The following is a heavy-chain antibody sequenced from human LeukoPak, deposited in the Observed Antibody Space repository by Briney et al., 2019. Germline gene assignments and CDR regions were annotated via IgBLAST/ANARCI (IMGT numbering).Heavy chain of an antibody. D-gene: IGHD3-16*01. CDR2: ISGDSSNT. Sequence: ASLTVTCKAYGYTFMSHGISWVRQAPGQGLEWMGWISGDSSNTNYAQRLQGRGTMTTATSTTTTYMELRSLRFDDTAVYYCARATGTWGHDGFDIWGQGTMVTVSS. J-gene: IGHJ3*02. CDR1: GYTFMSHG. V-gene: IGHV1-18*01. CDR3: ARATGTWGHDGFDI.